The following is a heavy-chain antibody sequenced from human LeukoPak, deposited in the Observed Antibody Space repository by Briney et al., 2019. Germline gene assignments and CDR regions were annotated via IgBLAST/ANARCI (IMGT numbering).Heavy chain of an antibody. V-gene: IGHV3-30*02. Sequence: RGSPRLSCAASGFTSSSYGIHWVRHAPGKGLEWAAIIRYNGSHKYSANSVKRRFTISRDNSKNTLYLQMNSLRAEDTAVYYCAKDPYNWNYGNYFDSWGQGTLVTAS. CDR2: IRYNGSHK. CDR3: AKDPYNWNYGNYFDS. J-gene: IGHJ4*02. CDR1: GFTSSSYG. D-gene: IGHD1-7*01.